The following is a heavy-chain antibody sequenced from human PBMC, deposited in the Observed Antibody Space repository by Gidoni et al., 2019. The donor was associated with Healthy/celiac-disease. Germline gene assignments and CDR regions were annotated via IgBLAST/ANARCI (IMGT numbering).Heavy chain of an antibody. Sequence: EVQLVESGGGLVMPGGSLRLSCAASGFTFRSYSMNWVRQAQGKGLEWVSSIISSSSYIYYADSVKGRFTISRDNAKNSLYLQMNSLRAEDTAVYYCAGEGPTVTTDYGMDVWGQGTTVTVSS. CDR2: IISSSSYI. CDR1: GFTFRSYS. D-gene: IGHD4-17*01. J-gene: IGHJ6*02. V-gene: IGHV3-21*01. CDR3: AGEGPTVTTDYGMDV.